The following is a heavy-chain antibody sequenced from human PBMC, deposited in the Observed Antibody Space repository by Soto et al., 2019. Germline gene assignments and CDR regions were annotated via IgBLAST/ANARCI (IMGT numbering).Heavy chain of an antibody. CDR3: ARAISSGLSFDY. Sequence: PGGSLRLSCAASGFTFSSYAMHWVRQAPGKGLEYVSAISSNGGSTYYANSVKGRFTISRDNSKNTLYLQMGSLRAEDMAVYYCARAISSGLSFDYWGRGTLVTVSS. V-gene: IGHV3-64*01. J-gene: IGHJ4*02. CDR2: ISSNGGST. D-gene: IGHD6-19*01. CDR1: GFTFSSYA.